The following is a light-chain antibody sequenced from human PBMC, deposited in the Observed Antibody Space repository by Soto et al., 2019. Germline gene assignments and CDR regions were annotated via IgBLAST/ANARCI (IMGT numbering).Light chain of an antibody. CDR3: HKYNSAPWT. CDR1: QGISNY. J-gene: IGKJ1*01. CDR2: AAS. Sequence: DIPMTQSPSSLSASVGDRVTITCRASQGISNYLAWYQQKPGKVPKLLIYAASTLQSGVPSRFSGSGSGTDFTLSISSLQPEDVATYYCHKYNSAPWTFGQGTKVEIK. V-gene: IGKV1-27*01.